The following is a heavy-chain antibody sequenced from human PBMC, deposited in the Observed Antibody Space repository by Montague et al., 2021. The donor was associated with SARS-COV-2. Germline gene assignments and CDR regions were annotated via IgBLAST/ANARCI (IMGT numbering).Heavy chain of an antibody. J-gene: IGHJ2*01. D-gene: IGHD3-22*01. Sequence: SETLSLTCTVSGGSISRYYWNWIRQSPGKGLEWIGYIYYTGSTSYNPSLNSRVSISVDTSNNQFSLRLSSVTAADTAVYYCARGAPTITMIVVVFTGAGWYFDLWGRGTLATVPS. CDR2: IYYTGST. CDR1: GGSISRYY. V-gene: IGHV4-59*01. CDR3: ARGAPTITMIVVVFTGAGWYFDL.